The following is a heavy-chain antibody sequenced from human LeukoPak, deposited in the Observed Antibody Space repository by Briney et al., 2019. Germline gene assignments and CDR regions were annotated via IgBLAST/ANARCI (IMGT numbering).Heavy chain of an antibody. CDR2: IYYSGST. Sequence: SETLSLTCTVSGGSISSSSYYWGWIRQPPGKGLEWIGSIYYSGSTYYNPSLKSRVTISVDTSKNQFSLKLSSVTAADTAVYYCAREANIAAATVWFDPWGQGTLVTVSS. CDR3: AREANIAAATVWFDP. CDR1: GGSISSSSYY. J-gene: IGHJ5*02. V-gene: IGHV4-39*02. D-gene: IGHD6-13*01.